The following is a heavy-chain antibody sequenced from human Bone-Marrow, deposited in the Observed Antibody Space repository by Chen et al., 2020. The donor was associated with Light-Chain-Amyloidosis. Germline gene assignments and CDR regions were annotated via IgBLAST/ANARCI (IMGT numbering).Heavy chain of an antibody. CDR1: GFNFSSFG. D-gene: IGHD3-10*01. V-gene: IGHV3-23*04. CDR3: TRKGGYFDC. Sequence: EVQLVESGGGLVQPGGSLRLSCATSGFNFSSFGMSWGRQAPGKGLEWGATVSGSTVSTYYAGAVKGRFIISRDNSKSTLYLQMNSLRAGDPAVYFCTRKGGYFDCWGQGSLVTVSS. J-gene: IGHJ4*02. CDR2: VSGSTVST.